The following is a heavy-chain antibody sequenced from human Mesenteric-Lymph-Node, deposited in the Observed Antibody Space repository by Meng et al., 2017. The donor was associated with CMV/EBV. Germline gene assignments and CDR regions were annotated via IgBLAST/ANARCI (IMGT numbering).Heavy chain of an antibody. Sequence: GETLKISCAASGFTFDDFGMSWVRQAPGKGLEWVSRINPNGGSTGYVDSVKGRFTISRDNAKNSMYLQMNSLRAEDTAVYYCARGGYYGMDVWGQGTTVTVSS. CDR2: INPNGGST. CDR1: GFTFDDFG. J-gene: IGHJ6*02. V-gene: IGHV3-20*04. CDR3: ARGGYYGMDV.